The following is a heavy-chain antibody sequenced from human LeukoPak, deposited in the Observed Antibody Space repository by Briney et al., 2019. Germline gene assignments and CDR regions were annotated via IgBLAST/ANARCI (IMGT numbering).Heavy chain of an antibody. CDR3: ARDLPDDAFDI. Sequence: SETLSLTCTVSGGSISSYYWSWIRQPPGKGLEWIGYIYYSGSTNYNPSLKSRVTISVDTSKNQFSLKLSSVTAADTAAYYCARDLPDDAFDIWGQGTMVTVSS. CDR2: IYYSGST. CDR1: GGSISSYY. V-gene: IGHV4-59*01. J-gene: IGHJ3*02.